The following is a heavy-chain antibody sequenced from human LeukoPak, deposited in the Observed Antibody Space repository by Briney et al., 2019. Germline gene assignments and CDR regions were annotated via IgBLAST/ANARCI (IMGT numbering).Heavy chain of an antibody. J-gene: IGHJ4*02. CDR1: GGSFSGYY. CDR3: ARGSGSYQDY. CDR2: INHSGST. V-gene: IGHV4-34*01. D-gene: IGHD1-26*01. Sequence: SETLSLTCAVYGGSFSGYYWSWIRQPPGKGLEWIGEINHSGSTNYNPSLKSRVTISVDTSKNQFSLQLNSVTPEDTAVYYCARGSGSYQDYWGQGTLVTVSS.